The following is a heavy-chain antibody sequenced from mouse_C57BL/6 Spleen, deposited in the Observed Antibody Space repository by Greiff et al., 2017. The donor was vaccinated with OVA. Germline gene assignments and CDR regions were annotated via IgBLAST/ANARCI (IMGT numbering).Heavy chain of an antibody. V-gene: IGHV1-18*01. CDR3: ARRGYDGYYEDY. CDR1: GYTFTDYN. D-gene: IGHD2-3*01. Sequence: EVKLMESGPELVKPGASVKIPCKASGYTFTDYNMDWVKQSHGKSLEWIGDINPNNGGTIYNQKFKGKATLTVDKSSSTAYMELRSLTSEDTAVYYCARRGYDGYYEDYWGQGTTLTVSS. CDR2: INPNNGGT. J-gene: IGHJ2*01.